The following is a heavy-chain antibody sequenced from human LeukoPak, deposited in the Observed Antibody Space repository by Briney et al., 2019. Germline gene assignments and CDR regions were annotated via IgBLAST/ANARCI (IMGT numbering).Heavy chain of an antibody. CDR3: ARKAYAWDV. CDR2: IKQDGSER. V-gene: IGHV3-7*03. J-gene: IGHJ6*04. CDR1: GFIFSSYW. Sequence: PGGSLRLSCEPSGFIFSSYWMSWVRQAPGQGLEWVANIKQDGSERYYVDSVKGRFTISRDNAKNSLYLQMNSLRAEDTAVYYCARKAYAWDVWGKGTTVTVSS.